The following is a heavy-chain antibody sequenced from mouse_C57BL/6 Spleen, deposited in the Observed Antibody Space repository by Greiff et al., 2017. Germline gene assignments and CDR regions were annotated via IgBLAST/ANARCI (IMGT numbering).Heavy chain of an antibody. CDR1: GYTFTSYW. Sequence: VQLQQPGAELVKPGASVKMSCKASGYTFTSYWITWVKQRPGQGLEWIGDIYPGSGSTNYNEKFKSKATLTVDTSSSTAYMQLSSLTSEDSAVDYCARGVYDYDGHYYAMDDWGQGTSVTVSS. CDR3: ARGVYDYDGHYYAMDD. J-gene: IGHJ4*01. V-gene: IGHV1-55*01. D-gene: IGHD2-4*01. CDR2: IYPGSGST.